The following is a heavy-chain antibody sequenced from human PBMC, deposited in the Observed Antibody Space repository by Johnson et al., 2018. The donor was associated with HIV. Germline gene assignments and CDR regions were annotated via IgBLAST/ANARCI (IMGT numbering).Heavy chain of an antibody. CDR2: IYRGGST. J-gene: IGHJ3*02. Sequence: EVQLVESGGGLVQPGGSLRLSCAASGFTVSSNYMSWVRQAPGKGLEWVSVIYRGGSTYYADSVKGRFTISRDNSKNTLYLQMNSLKAEDTAVYYCASESAAGDDSYGIIWGQGTRVTVSS. CDR1: GFTVSSNY. CDR3: ASESAAGDDSYGII. D-gene: IGHD5-18*01. V-gene: IGHV3-66*02.